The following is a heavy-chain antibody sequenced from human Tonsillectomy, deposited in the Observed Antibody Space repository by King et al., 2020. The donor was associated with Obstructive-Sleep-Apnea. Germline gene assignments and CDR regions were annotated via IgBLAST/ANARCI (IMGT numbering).Heavy chain of an antibody. CDR3: AREYRKADY. Sequence: VQLVESGGGLVQPGGSLRLSCAASGFTFSSYSMNWVRQAPGKGLEWVSYISSSSSTIYYADSVKGRFTISRDNAKNSLYLQMNSLRAEDTAVYYCAREYRKADYWGQGTLVTVSS. CDR1: GFTFSSYS. D-gene: IGHD2-2*02. J-gene: IGHJ4*02. V-gene: IGHV3-48*04. CDR2: ISSSSSTI.